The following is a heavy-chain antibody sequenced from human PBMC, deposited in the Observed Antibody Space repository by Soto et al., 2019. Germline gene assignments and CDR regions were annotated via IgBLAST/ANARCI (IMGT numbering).Heavy chain of an antibody. CDR3: ALGGTLDNWFDP. CDR2: IIPILGIA. V-gene: IGHV1-69*02. D-gene: IGHD6-19*01. Sequence: RVACKVSVGTFSIYTISLERLAPGQGLEGMGRIIPILGIANYAQKFQGRVTITADKSTSTAYMELSSLRSEDTAVYYCALGGTLDNWFDPWGQGTLVTVST. CDR1: VGTFSIYT. J-gene: IGHJ5*02.